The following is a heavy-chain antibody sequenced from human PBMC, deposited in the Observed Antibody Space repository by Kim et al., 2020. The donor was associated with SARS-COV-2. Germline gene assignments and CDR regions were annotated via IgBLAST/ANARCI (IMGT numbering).Heavy chain of an antibody. Sequence: GGSLRLSCAASGFTVSSNYMSWVRQAPGKGLEWVSVIYSGGSTYYADSVKGRFTISRDNSKNTLYLQMNSLRAEDTAVYYCARGALTGGYYDSSGLLSPFDIWGQGTMVTVSS. J-gene: IGHJ3*02. CDR2: IYSGGST. CDR1: GFTVSSNY. V-gene: IGHV3-66*01. D-gene: IGHD3-22*01. CDR3: ARGALTGGYYDSSGLLSPFDI.